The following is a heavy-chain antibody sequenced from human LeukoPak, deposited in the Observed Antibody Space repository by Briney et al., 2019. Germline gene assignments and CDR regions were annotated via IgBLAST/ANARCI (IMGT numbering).Heavy chain of an antibody. Sequence: KPGGSLRLSCAASGFTFSSYSMNWVRQAPGKGLEWVSSISSSSSYIYYADSVKGRFTISRDNAKNSPYLQMNSLRAEDTAVYYCARDRDYVSSGWSSYAFDIWGQGTMVTVSS. D-gene: IGHD6-19*01. CDR1: GFTFSSYS. CDR2: ISSSSSYI. V-gene: IGHV3-21*01. CDR3: ARDRDYVSSGWSSYAFDI. J-gene: IGHJ3*02.